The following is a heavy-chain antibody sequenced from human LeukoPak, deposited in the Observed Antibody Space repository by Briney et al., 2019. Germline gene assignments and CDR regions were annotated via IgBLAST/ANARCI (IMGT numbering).Heavy chain of an antibody. J-gene: IGHJ4*02. CDR3: ARDPIRDSSGLYDY. CDR1: GGSISSYY. CDR2: IYTSGST. Sequence: SETLSLTCTVSGGSISSYYWSWIRQPAGKGLEWIGRIYTSGSTNYNPSLKSRVAMSVDTSKNQFPLKLSSVTAADTAVYYCARDPIRDSSGLYDYWGQGTLVTVSS. D-gene: IGHD3-22*01. V-gene: IGHV4-4*07.